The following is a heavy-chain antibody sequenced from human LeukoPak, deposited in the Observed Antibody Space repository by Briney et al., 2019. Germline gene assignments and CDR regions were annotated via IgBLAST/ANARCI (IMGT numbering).Heavy chain of an antibody. CDR2: IYYSGST. CDR3: ARVAPGKRYPFDY. CDR1: GDSISSSSYN. Sequence: SETLSLTCTVSGDSISSSSYNWGWIRQPPGKGLEWIGSIYYSGSTYYNPSLKSRVTISVDTSKNQFSLKLSSVTAADTAVYYCARVAPGKRYPFDYWGQGTLATVSS. D-gene: IGHD5-24*01. J-gene: IGHJ4*02. V-gene: IGHV4-39*07.